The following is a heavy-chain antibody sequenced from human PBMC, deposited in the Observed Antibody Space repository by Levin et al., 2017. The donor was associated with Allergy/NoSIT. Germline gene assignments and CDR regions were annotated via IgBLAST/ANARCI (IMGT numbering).Heavy chain of an antibody. D-gene: IGHD3-10*01. J-gene: IGHJ4*02. CDR2: TYYRSKWYN. Sequence: SSETLSLTCSLSFSLFSLPLSSFPFLLPSPSRGLEWLGRTYYRSKWYNDYAVSVKSRITINPDTSKNQFSLQLNSVTPEDTAVYYCARASLGSFDYWGQGTLVTVSS. CDR1: FSLFSLPLSS. V-gene: IGHV6-1*01. CDR3: ARASLGSFDY.